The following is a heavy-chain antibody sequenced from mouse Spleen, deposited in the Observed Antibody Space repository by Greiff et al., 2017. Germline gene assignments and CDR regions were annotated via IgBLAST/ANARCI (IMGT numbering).Heavy chain of an antibody. Sequence: QVQLKQPGAELVKPGASVKLSCKASGYTFTSYWMQWVKQRPGQGLEWIGEIDPSDSYTNYNQKFKGKATLTVDTSSSTAYMQLSSLTSEDSAVYYCARGGTGGYAMDYWGQGTSVTVSS. CDR2: IDPSDSYT. CDR3: ARGGTGGYAMDY. J-gene: IGHJ4*01. CDR1: GYTFTSYW. D-gene: IGHD4-1*01. V-gene: IGHV1-50*01.